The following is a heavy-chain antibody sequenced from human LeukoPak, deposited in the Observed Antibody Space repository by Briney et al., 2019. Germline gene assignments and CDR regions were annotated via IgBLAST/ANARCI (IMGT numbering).Heavy chain of an antibody. CDR2: VFDGKTT. V-gene: IGHV4-34*12. Sequence: SETLSLTCAVYGESLNYYYWSWIRQSPEKGLEWIGEVFDGKTTNYNPSLKSRVTISAVTSSNQFSLNLKSVTTADTAVYYCASGAWATRLHSWAQGTLVIVSS. J-gene: IGHJ4*02. CDR3: ASGAWATRLHS. CDR1: GESLNYYY. D-gene: IGHD5-24*01.